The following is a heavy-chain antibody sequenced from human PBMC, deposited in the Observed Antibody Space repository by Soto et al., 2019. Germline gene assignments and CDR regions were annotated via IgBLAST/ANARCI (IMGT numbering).Heavy chain of an antibody. CDR2: ISGSGGST. V-gene: IGHV3-23*01. J-gene: IGHJ5*02. Sequence: GGSLRLSCAASGFTFSSYAMSWVRQAPGKGLEWVSAISGSGGSTYYADSVKGRFTISRDNSKNTLYLQMNSLRAEDTAVYYCAKVKADIVVVPAAIRFDPWGQGTLVTVSS. CDR1: GFTFSSYA. D-gene: IGHD2-2*01. CDR3: AKVKADIVVVPAAIRFDP.